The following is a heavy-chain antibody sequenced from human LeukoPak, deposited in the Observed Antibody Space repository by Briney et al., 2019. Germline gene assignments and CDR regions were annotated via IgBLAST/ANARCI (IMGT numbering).Heavy chain of an antibody. Sequence: GGSLRLSCAASRFTFDDYTMHWVRQAPGKGLEWVSLINWDGDTTYYADSVKGRFTISRDNKKNSLYLQMNSLRTEDTALYYCAKGIAHDFWTGGPSPYYYALDAWGQGTTVTVFS. V-gene: IGHV3-43*01. CDR1: RFTFDDYT. CDR3: AKGIAHDFWTGGPSPYYYALDA. J-gene: IGHJ6*02. D-gene: IGHD3-3*01. CDR2: INWDGDTT.